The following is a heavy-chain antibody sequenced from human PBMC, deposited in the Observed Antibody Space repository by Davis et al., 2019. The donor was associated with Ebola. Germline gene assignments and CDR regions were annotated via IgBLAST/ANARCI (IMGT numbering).Heavy chain of an antibody. J-gene: IGHJ4*02. CDR3: ARDRGIRAFDY. V-gene: IGHV3-74*01. CDR2: NSDGSST. D-gene: IGHD3-10*01. CDR1: GFTFSSYW. Sequence: GESLKISCAAPGFTFSSYWMHWVRQAPGKGLVWVSRNSDGSSTSYADSVKGRFTISRDNAKNTLYLQMNSLRAEDTAVYYCARDRGIRAFDYWGQGTLVTVSS.